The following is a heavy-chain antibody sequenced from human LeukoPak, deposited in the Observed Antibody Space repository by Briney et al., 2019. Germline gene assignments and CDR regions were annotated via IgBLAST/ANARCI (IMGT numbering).Heavy chain of an antibody. V-gene: IGHV3-23*01. J-gene: IGHJ4*02. CDR2: ISGSGGST. D-gene: IGHD5-24*01. CDR1: GFTFSSYA. Sequence: PGGSLRLSCAASGFTFSSYAMSWVRQAPGKGLEWVSAISGSGGSTYYADSVKGRFTISRDNSKNTLYLQMNSLRAEDTAVYYCAKDREEVEMATIVDYWGQGTLVTASS. CDR3: AKDREEVEMATIVDY.